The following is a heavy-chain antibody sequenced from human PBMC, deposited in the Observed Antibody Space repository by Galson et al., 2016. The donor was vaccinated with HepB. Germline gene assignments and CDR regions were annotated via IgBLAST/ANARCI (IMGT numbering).Heavy chain of an antibody. J-gene: IGHJ4*02. V-gene: IGHV1-8*01. D-gene: IGHD6-13*01. Sequence: SVKVSCKASGYIFTSFDIHWVRQAPGQGLEWVGWMNPKTGNTGYAQKFQGRVTLTRDTYTNTAYMELTGLTSEDTALYLCTKINGHQLAGASDFWGRGTQVTVSS. CDR1: GYIFTSFD. CDR3: TKINGHQLAGASDF. CDR2: MNPKTGNT.